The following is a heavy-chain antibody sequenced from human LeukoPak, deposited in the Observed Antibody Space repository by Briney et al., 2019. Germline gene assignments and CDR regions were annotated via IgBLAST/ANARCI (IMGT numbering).Heavy chain of an antibody. CDR2: IYYSGST. CDR1: GGSISSSSYY. V-gene: IGHV4-39*02. Sequence: PSETLSLTCTVAGGSISSSSYYWGWIRQPPGKGLEWIGSIYYSGSTYYNPSLKIRVTTSLATSKTHFSLKLRYVTAADTAVYSCASTYYSYDSSGYYAYWGQGTLVTVSS. D-gene: IGHD3-22*01. CDR3: ASTYYSYDSSGYYAY. J-gene: IGHJ4*02.